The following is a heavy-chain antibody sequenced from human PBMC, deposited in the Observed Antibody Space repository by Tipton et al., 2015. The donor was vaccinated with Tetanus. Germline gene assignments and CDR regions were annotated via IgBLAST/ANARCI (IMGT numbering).Heavy chain of an antibody. J-gene: IGHJ5*02. D-gene: IGHD2-8*02. CDR2: MYYSGTT. V-gene: IGHV4-30-2*01. CDR1: GGSISSGGYS. CDR3: ARATSTGPAYNWFDP. Sequence: TLSLTCAVSGGSISSGGYSRTWIRQPPGKGLQWIGYMYYSGTTHYNPSLKSRVTISIDRSKNQLSLKLTSVTAADTAVYYCARATSTGPAYNWFDPWGQGTLVTVSS.